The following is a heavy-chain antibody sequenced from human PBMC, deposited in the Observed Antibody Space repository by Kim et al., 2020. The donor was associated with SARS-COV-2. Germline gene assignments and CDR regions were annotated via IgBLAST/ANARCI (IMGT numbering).Heavy chain of an antibody. Sequence: SETLSLTCAVYGGSFSGYYWSWIRQPPGKGLEWIGEINHSGSTNYNPSLKSRVTISVDTSKNQFSLKLSSVTAADTAVYYCARGLKRWLQFPGYWGQGTL. J-gene: IGHJ4*02. V-gene: IGHV4-34*01. CDR2: INHSGST. CDR3: ARGLKRWLQFPGY. D-gene: IGHD5-12*01. CDR1: GGSFSGYY.